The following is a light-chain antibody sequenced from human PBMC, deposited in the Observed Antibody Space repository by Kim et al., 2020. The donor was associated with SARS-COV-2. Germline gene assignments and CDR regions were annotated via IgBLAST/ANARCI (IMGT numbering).Light chain of an antibody. Sequence: SPGQTARITCSGDALPKQYAYWYQQKPGQAPVLVIYKDSERPSGIPERFSGSSSGTTVTLTISGVQAEDEADYYCQSADSSGTHYVFGTGTKVTVL. V-gene: IGLV3-25*03. CDR1: ALPKQY. CDR3: QSADSSGTHYV. CDR2: KDS. J-gene: IGLJ1*01.